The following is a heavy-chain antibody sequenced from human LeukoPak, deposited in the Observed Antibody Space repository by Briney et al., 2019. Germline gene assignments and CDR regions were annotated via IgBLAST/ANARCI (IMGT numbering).Heavy chain of an antibody. Sequence: WVRQPPGKGLEWIGSIYSSGNTFYNSSLKSRVTISADTSKNQFSLRLSSVTAADTAVYYCARRDYGVPFDPWGQGALVTVSS. V-gene: IGHV4-39*01. D-gene: IGHD4-17*01. CDR3: ARRDYGVPFDP. J-gene: IGHJ5*02. CDR2: IYSSGNT.